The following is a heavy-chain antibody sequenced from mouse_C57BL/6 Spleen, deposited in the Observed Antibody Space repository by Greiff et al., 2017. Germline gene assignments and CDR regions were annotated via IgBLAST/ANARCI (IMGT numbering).Heavy chain of an antibody. D-gene: IGHD1-1*01. J-gene: IGHJ1*03. V-gene: IGHV1-64*01. CDR1: GYTFTSYW. CDR3: ARGGSSYRYFDV. Sequence: QVHVKQSGAELVKPGASVKLSCKASGYTFTSYWMHWVKQRPGQGLEWIGMIHPNSGSTNYNEKFKSKATLTVDKSSSTAYMQLSSLTSEDSAVYYCARGGSSYRYFDVWGTGTTVTVSS. CDR2: IHPNSGST.